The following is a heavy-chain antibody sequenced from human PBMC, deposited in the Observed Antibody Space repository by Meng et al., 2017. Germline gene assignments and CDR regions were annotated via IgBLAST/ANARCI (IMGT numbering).Heavy chain of an antibody. J-gene: IGHJ4*02. V-gene: IGHV1-2*06. CDR3: ARDEDISAAGKLFGDY. CDR1: GYTFTGYY. CDR2: INPNSGGT. D-gene: IGHD6-13*01. Sequence: QVEAVQLGAEVKKPGASVKVSCKASGYTFTGYYMHWVRQAPGQGLEWMGRINPNSGGTNYAQRFQGRVTMTGDTSISTAYMELSGLRSDDTAMYYCARDEDISAAGKLFGDYWGQGTLVTVSS.